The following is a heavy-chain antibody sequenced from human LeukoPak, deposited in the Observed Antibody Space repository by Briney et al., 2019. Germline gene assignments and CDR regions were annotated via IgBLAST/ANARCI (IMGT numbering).Heavy chain of an antibody. V-gene: IGHV6-1*01. Sequence: SQTLSLTCAISGDSVSSNSAAWNWIRQSPSRGLEWLGRIYYRSKWFNDYAPSMKSRIIINPDTSKNQFSLQLNSVTPEDTAVYYCVRVTVGAIDSWGQGTLVTVSS. CDR1: GDSVSSNSAA. J-gene: IGHJ4*02. CDR3: VRVTVGAIDS. D-gene: IGHD1-26*01. CDR2: IYYRSKWFN.